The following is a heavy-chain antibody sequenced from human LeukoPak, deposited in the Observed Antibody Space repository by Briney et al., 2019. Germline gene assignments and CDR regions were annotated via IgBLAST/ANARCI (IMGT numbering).Heavy chain of an antibody. V-gene: IGHV4-59*01. CDR3: ARLKGEMITIRPYYHYYMDV. CDR2: VYYNGNT. Sequence: SETLSLTCTVSGGSISTYYWTWIRQPPGKGLEWLGYVYYNGNTNYNPSLPSRVTISLNTSKNQFSLNLTSVTAADTAVYYCARLKGEMITIRPYYHYYMDVWGKGTTVTVSS. J-gene: IGHJ6*03. CDR1: GGSISTYY. D-gene: IGHD5-24*01.